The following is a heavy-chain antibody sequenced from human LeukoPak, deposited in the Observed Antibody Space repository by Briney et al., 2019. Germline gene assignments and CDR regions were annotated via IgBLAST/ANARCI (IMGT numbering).Heavy chain of an antibody. Sequence: PGGSLRLSCAASGFTFSSYWMSWVRQAPGKGLEWVANIKQHGSEKYYVDSVKGRFTISRDNAKNSLYLQMNSLRAEDTAVYYCARVAYAIFHYFDYWGQGTLVTVSS. CDR2: IKQHGSEK. V-gene: IGHV3-7*01. J-gene: IGHJ4*02. CDR1: GFTFSSYW. D-gene: IGHD2-8*01. CDR3: ARVAYAIFHYFDY.